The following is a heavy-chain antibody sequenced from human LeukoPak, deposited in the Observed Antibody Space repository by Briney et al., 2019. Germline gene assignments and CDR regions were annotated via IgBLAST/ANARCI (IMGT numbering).Heavy chain of an antibody. V-gene: IGHV3-21*03. D-gene: IGHD3-22*01. CDR3: TTAHYYDSSGYYYYYYYMDV. Sequence: KPGGSLRLSCAASGFTFSSYSMNWVRQAPGKGLEWVSSISSSSSNIYYADSVKGRFTISRDNAKNSLYLQMNSLKTEDTAVYYCTTAHYYDSSGYYYYYYYMDVWGKGTTVTVSS. CDR1: GFTFSSYS. J-gene: IGHJ6*03. CDR2: ISSSSSNI.